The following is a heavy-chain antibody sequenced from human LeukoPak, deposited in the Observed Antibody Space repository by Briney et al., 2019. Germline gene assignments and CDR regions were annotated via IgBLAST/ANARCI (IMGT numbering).Heavy chain of an antibody. Sequence: PGGSLRLSCAASGFTFSSYAMSWVRQAPGKGLEWVSGISGSGGSTYYADSVKGRFTISRDNSKNTLYLQMTSLRAEDTAVYYCAKGSSSYYFALDIWGQGTMVTVSS. V-gene: IGHV3-23*01. J-gene: IGHJ3*02. D-gene: IGHD6-13*01. CDR3: AKGSSSYYFALDI. CDR1: GFTFSSYA. CDR2: ISGSGGST.